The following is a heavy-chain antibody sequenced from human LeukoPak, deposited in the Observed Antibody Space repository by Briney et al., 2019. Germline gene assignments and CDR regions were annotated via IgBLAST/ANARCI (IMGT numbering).Heavy chain of an antibody. CDR3: AKELGIFGVVINGFDY. V-gene: IGHV3-74*01. Sequence: GGSLRLSCAASGFTLSSYWMHWVRQAPGKGLVWVSRINSDGSSTSYADSVKGRFTISRDNAKNTLYLQMNSLRAEDTAVYYCAKELGIFGVVINGFDYWGQGTLVTVSS. CDR2: INSDGSST. D-gene: IGHD3-3*01. J-gene: IGHJ4*02. CDR1: GFTLSSYW.